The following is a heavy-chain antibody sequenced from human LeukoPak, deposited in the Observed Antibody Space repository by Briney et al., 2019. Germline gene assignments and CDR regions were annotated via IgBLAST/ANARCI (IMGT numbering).Heavy chain of an antibody. CDR3: ARDLAGSVAGTKYYYYYMDV. CDR2: FDPEDGET. J-gene: IGHJ6*03. V-gene: IGHV1-24*01. D-gene: IGHD6-19*01. CDR1: GYTLTELS. Sequence: ASVKVSCKVSGYTLTELSMHWVRQAPGKGLEWMGGFDPEDGETIYAQKLQGRVTMTTDTSTSTAYMELRSLRSDDTAVYYCARDLAGSVAGTKYYYYYMDVWGKGTTVTVSS.